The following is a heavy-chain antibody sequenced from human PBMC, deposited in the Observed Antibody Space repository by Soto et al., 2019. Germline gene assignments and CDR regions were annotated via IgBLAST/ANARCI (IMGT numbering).Heavy chain of an antibody. J-gene: IGHJ6*02. CDR3: ARDPEDYYASSGYPPPGYYYYGMDV. CDR1: GYTFTSYY. V-gene: IGHV1-46*01. D-gene: IGHD3-22*01. CDR2: INPSGGST. Sequence: GASVKVSCKASGYTFTSYYMHWVRQAPGQGLEWMGIINPSGGSTSYAQKFQGRVTMTRDTSTSTVYMELSSLRSEDTAVYYCARDPEDYYASSGYPPPGYYYYGMDVWGQGTTVTVSS.